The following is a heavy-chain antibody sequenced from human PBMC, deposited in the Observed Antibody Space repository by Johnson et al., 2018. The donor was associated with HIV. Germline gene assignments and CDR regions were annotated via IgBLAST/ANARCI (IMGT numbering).Heavy chain of an antibody. CDR2: IWYDGSNK. V-gene: IGHV3-33*06. D-gene: IGHD4-23*01. J-gene: IGHJ3*02. CDR3: AKDQDYGGNSGRFDI. Sequence: QVQLVESGGGLVQPGGSLRLSCAASGFTFSSYGMHWVRQAPGKGLEWVAVIWYDGSNKYYADSVKGRFTISRDNSKNTLYLQMNSLRAEDTAVYYCAKDQDYGGNSGRFDIWGQGTMVTVSS. CDR1: GFTFSSYG.